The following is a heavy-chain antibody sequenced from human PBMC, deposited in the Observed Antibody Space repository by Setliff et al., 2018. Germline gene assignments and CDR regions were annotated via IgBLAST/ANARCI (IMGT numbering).Heavy chain of an antibody. CDR3: AQAKGFVDGYLDP. J-gene: IGHJ5*02. D-gene: IGHD2-21*02. Sequence: ASVKVSCKASADTFTGYYVHWVRQAPGQGLEWMGWINGNSGVTKYAQKFQGRVTMTSETSISIVYMDLTRLTSDDTAVYYCAQAKGFVDGYLDPWGQGTLVTVSS. V-gene: IGHV1-2*02. CDR2: INGNSGVT. CDR1: ADTFTGYY.